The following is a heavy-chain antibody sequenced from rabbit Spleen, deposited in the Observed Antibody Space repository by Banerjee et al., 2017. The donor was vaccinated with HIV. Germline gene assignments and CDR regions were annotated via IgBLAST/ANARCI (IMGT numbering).Heavy chain of an antibody. Sequence: QSLEESGGDLVKPGASLTLTCTASGFSFSDYYCMCWVRQAPGKGLEWIACIYTGSGGNTYYASWAKGRFTISKTSSTTGTLQMTSLTAADTATYFCARADSDSDYGYVLWGPGTLVT. CDR3: ARADSDSDYGYVL. J-gene: IGHJ4*01. D-gene: IGHD6-1*01. CDR1: GFSFSDYYC. V-gene: IGHV1S40*01. CDR2: IYTGSGGNT.